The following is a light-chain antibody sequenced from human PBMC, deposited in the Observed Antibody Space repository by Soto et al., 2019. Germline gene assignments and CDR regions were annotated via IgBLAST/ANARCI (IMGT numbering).Light chain of an antibody. J-gene: IGKJ2*01. CDR2: GAS. CDR3: QQYGSSPPYT. CDR1: QSVSSSY. V-gene: IGKV3-20*01. Sequence: EIVLTQSPGTLCMSPGERATLSCRASQSVSSSYLAWYQKKPGQAPRLLIYGASSRATGIPDRFSGSGSGTDFTLTISRLEPEDFAAYYCQQYGSSPPYTFGQGTKLEIK.